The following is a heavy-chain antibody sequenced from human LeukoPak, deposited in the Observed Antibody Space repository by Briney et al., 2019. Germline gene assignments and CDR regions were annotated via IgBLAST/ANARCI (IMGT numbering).Heavy chain of an antibody. V-gene: IGHV4-34*01. J-gene: IGHJ6*03. Sequence: PSETLSLTCAVYGGSFSGYYWSWIRQPPGKGLEWIGEINHCGSTNYNPSLKSRVTISVDTSKNQFSLKLSSVTAADTAVYYCARAPGGYSSGWYVGYYYYYMDVWGKGTTVTVSS. CDR1: GGSFSGYY. D-gene: IGHD6-19*01. CDR3: ARAPGGYSSGWYVGYYYYYMDV. CDR2: INHCGST.